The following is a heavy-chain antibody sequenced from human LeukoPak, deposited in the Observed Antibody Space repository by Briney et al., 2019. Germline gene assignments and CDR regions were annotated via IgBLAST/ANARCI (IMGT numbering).Heavy chain of an antibody. D-gene: IGHD6-25*01. J-gene: IGHJ4*02. CDR2: ISGSGGST. Sequence: GGSLRLSCAASGFTFTSYAMSWVRQAPGKGLEWVSAISGSGGSTYYADSVKGRFTISRDNSKSTLYLQMNSLRAEDTAVYYCAKGSGYGSKGYFDYWGQGTLVTVSS. CDR3: AKGSGYGSKGYFDY. CDR1: GFTFTSYA. V-gene: IGHV3-23*01.